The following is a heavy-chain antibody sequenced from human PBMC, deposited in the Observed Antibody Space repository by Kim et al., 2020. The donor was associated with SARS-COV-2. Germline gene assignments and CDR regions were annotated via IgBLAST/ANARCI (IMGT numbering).Heavy chain of an antibody. CDR2: ISYDGSNK. CDR1: GFTFSSYG. D-gene: IGHD6-19*01. J-gene: IGHJ4*02. CDR3: AKDRQWLVGWFDY. V-gene: IGHV3-30*18. Sequence: GGSLRLSCAASGFTFSSYGMHWVRQAPGKGLEWVAVISYDGSNKYYADSVKGRFTISRDNSKNTLYLQMNSLRAEDTAVYYCAKDRQWLVGWFDYWGQGT.